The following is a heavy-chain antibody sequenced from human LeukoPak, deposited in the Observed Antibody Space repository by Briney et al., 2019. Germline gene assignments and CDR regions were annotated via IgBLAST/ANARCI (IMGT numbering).Heavy chain of an antibody. CDR1: GFTVSSNY. Sequence: GGSLRLSCAASGFTVSSNYMSWVRQAPGKGLEWVSVIYSGGSTYYADSVKGRFTISRDTSKNMVFLQMNSLRVEDTAVYYCARGIDYWGRGTLVTVSS. CDR2: IYSGGST. CDR3: ARGIDY. J-gene: IGHJ4*02. V-gene: IGHV3-53*01.